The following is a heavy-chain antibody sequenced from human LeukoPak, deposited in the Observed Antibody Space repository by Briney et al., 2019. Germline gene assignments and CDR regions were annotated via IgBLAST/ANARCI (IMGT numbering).Heavy chain of an antibody. J-gene: IGHJ4*02. CDR3: ASGLIAAAGQPFDY. D-gene: IGHD6-13*01. CDR2: ISSSSSYI. CDR1: GFTFSSYS. Sequence: GGSLRLSCAASGFTFSSYSMNWVRQAPGKGLEWVSFISSSSSYIYYADSVKGRFTISRDNAKNSLYLQMNSLRAEDTAVYYCASGLIAAAGQPFDYWGQGTLVTVSS. V-gene: IGHV3-21*01.